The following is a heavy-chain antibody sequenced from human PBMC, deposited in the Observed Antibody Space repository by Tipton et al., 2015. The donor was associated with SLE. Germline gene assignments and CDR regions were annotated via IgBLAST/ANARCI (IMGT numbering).Heavy chain of an antibody. V-gene: IGHV4-4*07. Sequence: TLSLTCTVSGGSISSYYWSWIRQPAGKGLEWIGHIYTSGSTNYNPPLKSRVTISVDTSKNQFSLKLSSVTAADTAVYYCAREERWGIAASAYWGQGTLVTVSS. CDR3: AREERWGIAASAY. J-gene: IGHJ4*02. D-gene: IGHD6-13*01. CDR1: GGSISSYY. CDR2: IYTSGST.